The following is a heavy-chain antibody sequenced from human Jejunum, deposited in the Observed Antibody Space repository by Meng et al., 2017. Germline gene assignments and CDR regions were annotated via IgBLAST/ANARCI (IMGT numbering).Heavy chain of an antibody. D-gene: IGHD2-21*01. CDR3: ARGAGPYCGGDCYSVGLDV. CDR1: GFNFSTYN. V-gene: IGHV3-21*06. Sequence: GESLKISCVTSGFNFSTYNMNWVRQAPGKGLEWVSSITSSSTYIYQADSAKGRFTISRDNAENTVYLQMNSLRDEDTAVYYCARGAGPYCGGDCYSVGLDVWGQGTAVTV. J-gene: IGHJ6*02. CDR2: ITSSSTYI.